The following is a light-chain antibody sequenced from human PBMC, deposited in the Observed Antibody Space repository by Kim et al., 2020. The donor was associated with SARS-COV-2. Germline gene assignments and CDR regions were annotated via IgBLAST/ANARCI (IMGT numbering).Light chain of an antibody. V-gene: IGLV3-19*01. CDR2: GKN. Sequence: SSELTQDPAVSVALGQTVRITCQGDSLRSYYASWYQQKPGQAPVLVIYGKNNRPSGIPDRFSGSSSGNTASLTITGAQAEDEADYYCNSRDSSGKHLEVF. CDR1: SLRSYY. CDR3: NSRDSSGKHLEV. J-gene: IGLJ2*01.